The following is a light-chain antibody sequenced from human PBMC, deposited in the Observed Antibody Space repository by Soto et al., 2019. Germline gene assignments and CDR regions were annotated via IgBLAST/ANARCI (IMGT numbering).Light chain of an antibody. CDR1: SSDVAEYKY. J-gene: IGLJ1*01. CDR2: DVS. Sequence: QSVLTQPASVSGSPGQSITISCTETSSDVAEYKYVSWYQQHPGRAPKLIIYDVSNRPSGVSNRFSGSKSGSTASLTVSGLQPEDEAEYFCSSYSRSINYVFGTGTKVTVL. CDR3: SSYSRSINYV. V-gene: IGLV2-14*03.